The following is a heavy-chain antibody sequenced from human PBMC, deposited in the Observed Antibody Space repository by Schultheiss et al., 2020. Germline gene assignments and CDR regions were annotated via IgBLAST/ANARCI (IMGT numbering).Heavy chain of an antibody. V-gene: IGHV1-2*02. Sequence: ASVKVSGKASGYTFTGYYMHWVRQAPGQGLEWMGWINPNSGGTNYAQKFQGRVTMTRDTSISTAYMELSRLRSDDTAVYYCARGGYSSSWYPPDYWGQGTLVTVSS. CDR1: GYTFTGYY. CDR2: INPNSGGT. J-gene: IGHJ4*02. CDR3: ARGGYSSSWYPPDY. D-gene: IGHD6-13*01.